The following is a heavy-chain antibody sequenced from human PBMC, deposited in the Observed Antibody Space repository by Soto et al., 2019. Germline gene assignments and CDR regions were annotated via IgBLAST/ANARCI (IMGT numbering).Heavy chain of an antibody. D-gene: IGHD1-1*01. CDR2: ISAYNGNT. V-gene: IGHV1-18*04. CDR3: ARGRGLYNSGRSQLDS. Sequence: ASVKVSCKASGYTFTSYGISWVRQAPGQGLEWMGWISAYNGNTNYAQKLQGRVTMTTDTSTSTAYMELSSLRSEDTALYYCARGRGLYNSGRSQLDSWGQGTLVTVSS. J-gene: IGHJ4*02. CDR1: GYTFTSYG.